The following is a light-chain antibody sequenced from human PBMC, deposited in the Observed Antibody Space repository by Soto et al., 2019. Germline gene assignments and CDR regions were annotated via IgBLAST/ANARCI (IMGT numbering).Light chain of an antibody. J-gene: IGKJ5*01. CDR3: QQYGSSPRIT. Sequence: KQGKAPDLLICAASSLESGVPSRFSGSGSGTDFTLTISRLEPEDFAVYYCQQYGSSPRITFGQGTRLEI. V-gene: IGKV1-NL1*01. CDR2: AAS.